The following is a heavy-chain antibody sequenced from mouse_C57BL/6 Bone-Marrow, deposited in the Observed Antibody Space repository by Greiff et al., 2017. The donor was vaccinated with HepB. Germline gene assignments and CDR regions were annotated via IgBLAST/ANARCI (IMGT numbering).Heavy chain of an antibody. V-gene: IGHV1-69*01. CDR3: ASRITTVVATGWYFDV. J-gene: IGHJ1*03. CDR2: IDPSDSYT. Sequence: VQLQQPGAELVMPGASVKLSCKASGYTFTSYWMHWVKQRPGQGLEWIGEIDPSDSYTNYNQKFKGKSTLTVDKSSSTAYMQLSSLTSEDSAVYYCASRITTVVATGWYFDVWGTGTTVTVSS. CDR1: GYTFTSYW. D-gene: IGHD1-1*01.